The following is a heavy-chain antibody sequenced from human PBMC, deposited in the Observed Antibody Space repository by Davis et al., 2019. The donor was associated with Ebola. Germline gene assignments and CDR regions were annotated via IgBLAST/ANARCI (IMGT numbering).Heavy chain of an antibody. J-gene: IGHJ4*02. D-gene: IGHD4-17*01. CDR3: AMFSYGDYGSTYFDY. CDR1: GFTFSDYY. V-gene: IGHV3-11*06. Sequence: GESLKISCAASGFTFSDYYMSWIRQAPGKGLEWVSYISSSSSYTNYADSVKGRFTISRDNAKNSLYLQMNSLRAEDTAVYYCAMFSYGDYGSTYFDYWGQGTLVTVSS. CDR2: ISSSSSYT.